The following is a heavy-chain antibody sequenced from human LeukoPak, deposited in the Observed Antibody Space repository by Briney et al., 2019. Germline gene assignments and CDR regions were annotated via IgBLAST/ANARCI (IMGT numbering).Heavy chain of an antibody. V-gene: IGHV3-21*01. D-gene: IGHD1-14*01. CDR1: GFTFSSYS. Sequence: GGSLRLSCATSGFTFSSYSMNWVRQAPGKGLEWVSSISSSGSYIYYTDSLKGRFTISRDNARNSLYLQMNSLRAEDTAVYYCARESDHSVSQVDFDLWGQGTMVTVSS. CDR3: ARESDHSVSQVDFDL. CDR2: ISSSGSYI. J-gene: IGHJ3*01.